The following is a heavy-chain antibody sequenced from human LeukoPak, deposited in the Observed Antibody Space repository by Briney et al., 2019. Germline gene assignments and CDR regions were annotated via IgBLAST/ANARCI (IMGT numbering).Heavy chain of an antibody. CDR1: GGSISSSGYN. V-gene: IGHV4-39*01. D-gene: IGHD1-26*01. CDR3: TRLLKYSGSYYCDY. Sequence: SETLSLTCTVSGGSISSSGYNWDWIRQPPGKGLEWIGNLYDSGSTYYNPSLKSRVTISVDTSKNQFSLKLSSVTAADTAVYYCTRLLKYSGSYYCDYWGQGSLVTVSS. J-gene: IGHJ4*02. CDR2: LYDSGST.